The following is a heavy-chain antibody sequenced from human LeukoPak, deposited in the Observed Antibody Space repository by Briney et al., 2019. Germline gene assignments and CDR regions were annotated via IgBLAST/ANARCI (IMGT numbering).Heavy chain of an antibody. CDR3: TRGSYGDYEY. CDR2: IYSGGST. J-gene: IGHJ4*02. V-gene: IGHV3-53*01. CDR1: GVTVSSNY. D-gene: IGHD4-17*01. Sequence: GGSLRLSCAASGVTVSSNYMSWVRQAPGKGLEWVSVIYSGGSTYYADSVKGRFTISRDNSKNTLYLQMNSLRAEDTAVYYCTRGSYGDYEYWGQGTLVTVSS.